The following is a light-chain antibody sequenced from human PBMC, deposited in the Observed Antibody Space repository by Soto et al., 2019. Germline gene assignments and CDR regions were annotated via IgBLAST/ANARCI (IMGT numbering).Light chain of an antibody. CDR3: AAWDDGLSGRV. V-gene: IGLV1-44*01. CDR1: SSSIGSNT. Sequence: QSVLTQPPSASGTPGQRVTISCSGSSSSIGSNTVNWYQQLPGTAPKLLIYGHNQRPSGVPDRFSGAKSGTSASLAISGLQSEDEADYYCAAWDDGLSGRVFGGGTKLTVL. J-gene: IGLJ2*01. CDR2: GHN.